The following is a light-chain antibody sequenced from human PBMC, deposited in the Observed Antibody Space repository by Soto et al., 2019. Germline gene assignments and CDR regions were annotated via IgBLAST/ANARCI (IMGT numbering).Light chain of an antibody. CDR3: QTWGTGIRV. Sequence: QPVLTQPPSASASLGASVKLTCTLSSGHSSYAIAWHQQQPEKGPRYLMKLNSDGSHSKGDGIPDRFSGSSSGAERYLTISSLQSEDEADYYCQTWGTGIRVFGGGTKLTVL. V-gene: IGLV4-69*01. CDR2: LNSDGSH. CDR1: SGHSSYA. J-gene: IGLJ3*02.